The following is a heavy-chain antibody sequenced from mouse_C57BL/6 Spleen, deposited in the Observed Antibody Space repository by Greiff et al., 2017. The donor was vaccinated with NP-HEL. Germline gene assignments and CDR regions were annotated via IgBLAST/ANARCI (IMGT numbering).Heavy chain of an antibody. CDR3: AREGDWSYAMDY. D-gene: IGHD4-1*01. J-gene: IGHJ4*01. CDR1: GFTFSDYY. CDR2: INYDGSST. Sequence: EVKVEESEGGLVQPGSSMKLSCTASGFTFSDYYMAWVRQVPEKGLEWVANINYDGSSTYYLDSLKSRFIISRDNAKNILYLQMSSLKSEDTATYYCAREGDWSYAMDYWGQGTSVTVSS. V-gene: IGHV5-16*01.